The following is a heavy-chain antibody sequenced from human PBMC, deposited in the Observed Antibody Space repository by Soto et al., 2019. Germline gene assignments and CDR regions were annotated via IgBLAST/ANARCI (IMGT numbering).Heavy chain of an antibody. CDR2: INHSGST. CDR1: GGSFSGYY. D-gene: IGHD3-10*01. CDR3: ARGGRVRGVLGYYYGMDV. V-gene: IGHV4-34*01. Sequence: SETLSLTCAVSGGSFSGYYWSWIRQPPGKGLEWIGEINHSGSTNYNPSLKSRVTISVDTSKNQFSLKLSSVTAADTAVYYCARGGRVRGVLGYYYGMDVWGQGTTVTVSS. J-gene: IGHJ6*02.